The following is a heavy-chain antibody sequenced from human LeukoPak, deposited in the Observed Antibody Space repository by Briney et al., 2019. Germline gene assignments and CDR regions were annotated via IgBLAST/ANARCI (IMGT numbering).Heavy chain of an antibody. D-gene: IGHD1-26*01. CDR2: IYTSGST. CDR1: GGSISSYY. V-gene: IGHV4-4*09. J-gene: IGHJ4*02. CDR3: ARQGSAFDY. Sequence: SETLSLTCTVSGGSISSYYWSWIRQPPGKGLEWIGYIYTSGSTNYNPSLKSRVTISVDTSKNQFSLKLSSVTAAYTAVYYCARQGSAFDYWGQETLVTVSS.